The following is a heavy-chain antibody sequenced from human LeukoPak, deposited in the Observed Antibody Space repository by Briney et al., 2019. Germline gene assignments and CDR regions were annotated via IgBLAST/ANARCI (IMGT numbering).Heavy chain of an antibody. V-gene: IGHV5-51*01. CDR1: GYSFTSYW. J-gene: IGHJ3*02. CDR3: ARLGTYDILTGYLGAFDI. CDR2: IYPGDSDT. Sequence: GESLKISCKGSGYSFTSYWIGWVRQMPGKGVEWMGIIYPGDSDTRYSPSFQGQVTISADKSISTAYLQWSSLKASDTAMYYCARLGTYDILTGYLGAFDIWGQGTMVTVSS. D-gene: IGHD3-9*01.